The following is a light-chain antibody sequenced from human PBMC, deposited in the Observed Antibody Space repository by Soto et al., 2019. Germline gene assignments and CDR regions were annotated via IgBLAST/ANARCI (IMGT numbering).Light chain of an antibody. V-gene: IGLV2-8*01. CDR3: SSYAGSNNPGV. J-gene: IGLJ1*01. CDR2: EVS. CDR1: SRDVGGYNY. Sequence: QSALTQPPSASGSPGQSVTISCTGTSRDVGGYNYVSWYQQHPGKAPKLMIYEVSKRPSGVPDRFSGSKSGNTASLTVSGLQAEDEVDYYCSSYAGSNNPGVFGTGTKLTVL.